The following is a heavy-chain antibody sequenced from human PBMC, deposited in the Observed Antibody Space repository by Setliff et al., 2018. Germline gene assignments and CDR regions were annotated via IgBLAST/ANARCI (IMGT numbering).Heavy chain of an antibody. CDR1: GYTFTSYA. V-gene: IGHV1-3*01. J-gene: IGHJ4*02. CDR3: ARDSGPQRYYFDY. CDR2: INAGNGNT. Sequence: ASVKVSCKASGYTFTSYAMHWVRQAPGQRLEWMGWINAGNGNTEYSQKFQGRVTITRDTSASTAYMELSSLRSEDTAVYYCARDSGPQRYYFDYWGQGTLVTVSS. D-gene: IGHD2-15*01.